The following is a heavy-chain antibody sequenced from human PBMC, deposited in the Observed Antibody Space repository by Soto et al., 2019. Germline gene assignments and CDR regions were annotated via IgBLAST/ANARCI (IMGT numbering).Heavy chain of an antibody. J-gene: IGHJ4*02. Sequence: QVQLVQSGAEVKKPGSSVKVSCKASGGTFSSYAISWVRQAPGQGLEWMGGIIPIFGTANYAQKFQGRVTITADKPTSTAYMEVSSLRSEDTAVYYCARGGYQLLVYYFDYWGQGTLVTVSS. V-gene: IGHV1-69*06. CDR1: GGTFSSYA. CDR2: IIPIFGTA. CDR3: ARGGYQLLVYYFDY. D-gene: IGHD2-2*01.